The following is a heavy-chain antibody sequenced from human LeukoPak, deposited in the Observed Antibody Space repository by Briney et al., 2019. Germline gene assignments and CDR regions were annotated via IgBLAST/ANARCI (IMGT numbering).Heavy chain of an antibody. J-gene: IGHJ3*02. V-gene: IGHV4-4*07. CDR1: GGSISSYY. D-gene: IGHD4-17*01. Sequence: KSSETLSLTCTVSGGSISSYYWSWIRQPAGKGLEWIGRIYTSGSTNYNPSLKSRVTMSVDTSKNQFSLKLSSVTAADTAVYYCARDRPTVTTYDAFDIWGQGTMVTVSS. CDR3: ARDRPTVTTYDAFDI. CDR2: IYTSGST.